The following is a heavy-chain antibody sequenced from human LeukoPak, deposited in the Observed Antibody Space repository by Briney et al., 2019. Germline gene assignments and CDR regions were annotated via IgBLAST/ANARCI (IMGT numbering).Heavy chain of an antibody. CDR3: ASIPNGSYYFDY. Sequence: PSQTLSLTCTVSGGTISSGGYYWSWIRQHPGKGLEWIGYIYYSGSTYYNPSLKSRVTISVDTSKNQFSLKLSSVTAADTAVYYCASIPNGSYYFDYWGQGTLVTVSS. J-gene: IGHJ4*02. CDR1: GGTISSGGYY. V-gene: IGHV4-31*03. CDR2: IYYSGST. D-gene: IGHD1-26*01.